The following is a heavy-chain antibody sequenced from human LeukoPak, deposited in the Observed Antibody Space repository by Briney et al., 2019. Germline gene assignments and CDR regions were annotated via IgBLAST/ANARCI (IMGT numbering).Heavy chain of an antibody. V-gene: IGHV4-30-2*01. CDR2: IYHSGST. CDR1: GGSISSGGYS. J-gene: IGHJ6*02. D-gene: IGHD2-15*01. CDR3: AREANSGYCSGGDCYRDYYFGMDV. Sequence: PSETLSLTCAVSGGSISSGGYSWSWIRQPPGKGLEWIGYIYHSGSTYYNPSLKSRVTISVDRSKNQFSLKLSSVTAADTAVYYCAREANSGYCSGGDCYRDYYFGMDVWGQGTTVTVSS.